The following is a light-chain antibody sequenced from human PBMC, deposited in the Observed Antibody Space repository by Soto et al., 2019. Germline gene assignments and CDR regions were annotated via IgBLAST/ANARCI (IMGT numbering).Light chain of an antibody. J-gene: IGKJ1*01. CDR1: QILVHSDGNTS. Sequence: DIVMTQTPLSSPVSLGQPASISCRSSQILVHSDGNTSLSWLHQRPGQPPRLLIYKPSNRVSGVPDRFSGSGAGTDFTLKISRVEAEDVGVYYCMQATQLWTFGQGTKVEI. CDR2: KPS. V-gene: IGKV2-24*01. CDR3: MQATQLWT.